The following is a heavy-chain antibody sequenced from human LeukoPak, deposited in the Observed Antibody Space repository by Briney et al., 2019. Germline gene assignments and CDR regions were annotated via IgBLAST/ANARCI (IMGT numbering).Heavy chain of an antibody. CDR3: ATAPYGDYRVPFDY. V-gene: IGHV1-24*01. CDR2: FDPEDGET. D-gene: IGHD4-17*01. J-gene: IGHJ4*02. CDR1: GYTLTELS. Sequence: ASVKVSCKVSGYTLTELSMHWVRQAPGKGLEWMGGFDPEDGETIYAQKFRGRVTMTEDTSTDTAYMELSSLRSEDTAVYYCATAPYGDYRVPFDYWGQGTLVTVSS.